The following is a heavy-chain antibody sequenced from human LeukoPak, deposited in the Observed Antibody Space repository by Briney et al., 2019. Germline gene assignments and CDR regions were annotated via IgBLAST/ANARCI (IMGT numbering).Heavy chain of an antibody. CDR1: GYTFTGYY. V-gene: IGHV1-2*02. D-gene: IGHD3-10*01. CDR3: TRDLLGGSGTFDP. CDR2: INPDSGDT. J-gene: IGHJ5*02. Sequence: ASVKVSCKASGYTFTGYYLHWVRQAPGQGLEWMGWINPDSGDTNYLQKFQGRVTMTRDTSISTAYMELSRLKSDDTAVYYCTRDLLGGSGTFDPWGQGTLVTVSS.